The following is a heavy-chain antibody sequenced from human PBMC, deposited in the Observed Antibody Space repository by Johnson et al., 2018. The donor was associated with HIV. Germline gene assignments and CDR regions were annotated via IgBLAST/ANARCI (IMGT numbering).Heavy chain of an antibody. D-gene: IGHD2-21*01. V-gene: IGHV3-15*01. Sequence: MLLVESGGGVVQPGRSLRLSCAASGFTFINAWMTWVRQSPGKGLEWVGRIKSKTDGGTTDYAAPVKGRFTISRDDSKNTLYLQMNSLKTEDTALYYCAKVDCGGDTCAGYDPFDLWGQGTLVTVSS. CDR3: AKVDCGGDTCAGYDPFDL. CDR2: IKSKTDGGTT. J-gene: IGHJ3*01. CDR1: GFTFINAW.